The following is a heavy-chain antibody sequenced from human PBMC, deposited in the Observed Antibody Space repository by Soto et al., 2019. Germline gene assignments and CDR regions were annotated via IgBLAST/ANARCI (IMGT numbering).Heavy chain of an antibody. D-gene: IGHD3-10*01. Sequence: APGQRLEWMGWINAGNGDTDYSQNFQGRVTITRDTSASTAYMELSSLRSEDTALYYCARGYYGSGSQALAFWGQGTLVTVSS. V-gene: IGHV1-3*01. CDR2: INAGNGDT. J-gene: IGHJ4*02. CDR3: ARGYYGSGSQALAF.